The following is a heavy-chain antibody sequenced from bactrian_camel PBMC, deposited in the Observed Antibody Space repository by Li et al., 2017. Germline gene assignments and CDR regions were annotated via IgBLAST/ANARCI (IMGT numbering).Heavy chain of an antibody. CDR1: TLVISSNA. CDR3: AAGSVILPGVPTEYRH. V-gene: IGHV3S31*01. D-gene: IGHD1*01. J-gene: IGHJ4*01. CDR2: IFTHRRTT. Sequence: DVQLVESGGGSVQVGGSLRLSCEGGTLVISSNAMGWFRQAPGKEREGVASIFTHRRTTWYTDSVKGRFTISYDQAKRTTYLQMNNLKPEDTAMYYCAAGSVILPGVPTEYRHWGQGTQVTVS.